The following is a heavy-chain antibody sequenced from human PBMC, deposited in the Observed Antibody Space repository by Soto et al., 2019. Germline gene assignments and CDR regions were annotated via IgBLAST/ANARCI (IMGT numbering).Heavy chain of an antibody. CDR1: SGSISSSNW. CDR2: IYHSGST. D-gene: IGHD2-15*01. Sequence: SETLSLTCAVSSGSISSSNWWSWVRQPQGKGLEWIGEIYHSGSTNYNPSLKSRVTISVDKSKNQFFLKLSSVTAADTAVYYCAKLLANPSGGSRIRAFDYWGQGTLVTVSS. CDR3: AKLLANPSGGSRIRAFDY. J-gene: IGHJ4*02. V-gene: IGHV4-4*02.